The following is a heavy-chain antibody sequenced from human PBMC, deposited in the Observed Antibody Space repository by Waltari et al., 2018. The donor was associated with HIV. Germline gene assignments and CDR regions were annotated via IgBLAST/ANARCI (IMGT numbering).Heavy chain of an antibody. CDR3: ARGGFAGSYFDY. CDR2: INHRGST. V-gene: IGHV4-34*01. CDR1: GGSFSGYY. J-gene: IGHJ4*02. Sequence: QVQLQQWGAGLLKPSETLSLTCAVYGGSFSGYYWSWIRQPPGKGLEWIGEINHRGSTNYNPSLKSRVTISVDTSKNQFSLKLSSVTAADTAVYYCARGGFAGSYFDYWGQGTLVTVSS. D-gene: IGHD1-1*01.